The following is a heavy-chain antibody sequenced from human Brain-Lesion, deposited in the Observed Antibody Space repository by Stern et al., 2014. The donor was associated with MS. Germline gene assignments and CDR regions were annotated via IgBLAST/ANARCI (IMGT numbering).Heavy chain of an antibody. CDR3: ARGRVVPGFQYYATDV. V-gene: IGHV4-61*02. D-gene: IGHD2-2*01. J-gene: IGHJ6*02. CDR1: GGSISSGGYY. Sequence: VQLVESGPGLVKPSQTLSLSCTVSGGSISSGGYYWSWIRQPAGKGLEWIGRIFNSGSTSYNPSLQSRVSISIATSKNQFSLRLTPMTAADTAVYYCARGRVVPGFQYYATDVWGQGTTVIVSS. CDR2: IFNSGST.